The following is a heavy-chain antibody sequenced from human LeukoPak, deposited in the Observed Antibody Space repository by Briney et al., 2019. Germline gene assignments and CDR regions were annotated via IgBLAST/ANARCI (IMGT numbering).Heavy chain of an antibody. CDR1: GFTFSTYW. Sequence: GGSLRLSCAASGFTFSTYWMSWVRQAPGKGLEWVSIISSGSSAIFSADALKGRFTISRDDAKNLLYLDMNSLRAEDTAVYYCARGHTAVTRHFDFWGQGTLVTVSS. CDR2: ISSGSSAI. J-gene: IGHJ4*02. V-gene: IGHV3-21*01. CDR3: ARGHTAVTRHFDF. D-gene: IGHD4-17*01.